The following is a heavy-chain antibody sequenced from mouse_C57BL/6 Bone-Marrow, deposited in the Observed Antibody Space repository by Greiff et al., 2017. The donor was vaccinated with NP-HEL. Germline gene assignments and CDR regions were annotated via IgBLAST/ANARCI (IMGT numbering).Heavy chain of an antibody. J-gene: IGHJ3*01. V-gene: IGHV1-64*01. Sequence: QVQLKQPGAELVKPGASVKLSCKASGYTFTSYWMHWVKQRPGQGREWIGMIHPNSGSTNYNEKFKSKATLTVDKSSSTAYMQLSSLTSEDSAVYYCARDSTAWFAYWGQGTLVTVSA. CDR1: GYTFTSYW. CDR2: IHPNSGST. D-gene: IGHD2-5*01. CDR3: ARDSTAWFAY.